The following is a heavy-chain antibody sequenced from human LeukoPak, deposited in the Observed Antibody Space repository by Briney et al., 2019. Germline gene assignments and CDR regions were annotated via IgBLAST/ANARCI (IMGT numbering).Heavy chain of an antibody. CDR1: GGSFSGYY. CDR3: ARGRKYSSQQMGNYYMDV. V-gene: IGHV4-34*01. D-gene: IGHD6-13*01. Sequence: SETLSLTCAVYGGSFSGYYWSWIRQPPGKGLEWIGEINHSGSTNYNPSLKSRVTISVDTSKNPFSLKLSSVTAADTAVYYCARGRKYSSQQMGNYYMDVWGKGTTVTVSS. J-gene: IGHJ6*03. CDR2: INHSGST.